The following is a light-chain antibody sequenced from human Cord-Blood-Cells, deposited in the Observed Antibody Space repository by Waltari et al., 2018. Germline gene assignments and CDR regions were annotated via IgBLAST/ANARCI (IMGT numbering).Light chain of an antibody. CDR2: AAS. CDR3: QQSYSTPRA. J-gene: IGKJ1*01. CDR1: QSISSY. V-gene: IGKV1-39*01. Sequence: DIQMTQSPSSLSASVGDRVTITCRASQSISSYLNWYQQIPGNAPKLLIYAASSLQSGVPSRFSGSGSGTDFTLTISSLQPEDFATYYCQQSYSTPRAFGQGTKVEIK.